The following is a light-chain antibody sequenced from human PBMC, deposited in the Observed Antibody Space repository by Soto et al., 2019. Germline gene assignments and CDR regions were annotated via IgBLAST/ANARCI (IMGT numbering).Light chain of an antibody. CDR3: QQYGTAPHT. J-gene: IGKJ5*01. Sequence: EIVLTQSPGTLSLSPGERATLSCRASQSVSGSSLAWYQQKPGQAPRLLIYGASSRAAGIPDRFSGSGSGTDFTITISRLETEDFAVYYCQQYGTAPHTFGQGTRLEIK. CDR2: GAS. V-gene: IGKV3-20*01. CDR1: QSVSGSS.